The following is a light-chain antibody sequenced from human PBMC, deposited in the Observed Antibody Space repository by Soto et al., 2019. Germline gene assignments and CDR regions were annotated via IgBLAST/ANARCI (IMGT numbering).Light chain of an antibody. J-gene: IGKJ2*01. CDR3: QQYDSNLYT. V-gene: IGKV1-5*03. CDR1: QSISNW. Sequence: DIQMTQSPSTLSTSIGDRVTITCRASQSISNWLAWYQQRPGRAPKLLIYKASSLEGGVPSRFSGSGSGTEFTLTISSLQPDDIATYYCQQYDSNLYTFGQGTKVDIK. CDR2: KAS.